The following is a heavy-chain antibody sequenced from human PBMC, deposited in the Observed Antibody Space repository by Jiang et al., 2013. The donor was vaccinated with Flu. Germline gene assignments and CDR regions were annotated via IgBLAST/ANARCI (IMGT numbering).Heavy chain of an antibody. CDR3: TSLGATHYYYYGMDV. J-gene: IGHJ6*02. Sequence: YATAYAASVKGRFTISRDDSKNTAYLQMNSLKTEDTAVYYCTSLGATHYYYYGMDVWGQGTTVTVSS. V-gene: IGHV3-73*01. CDR2: YAT. D-gene: IGHD2-15*01.